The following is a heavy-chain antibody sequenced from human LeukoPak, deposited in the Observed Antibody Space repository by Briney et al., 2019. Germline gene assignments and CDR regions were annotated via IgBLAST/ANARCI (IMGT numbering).Heavy chain of an antibody. CDR2: IYYSGST. D-gene: IGHD3-10*01. Sequence: PSETLSLTCTVSGGSISSYYRSWIRQPPGKGLEWIGYIYYSGSTNYNPSLKSRVTISVDTSKNQFSLKLSSVTAADTAVYYCARVSRHFGRTYGSGSFYNDYWGQGTLVTVSS. J-gene: IGHJ4*02. CDR3: ARVSRHFGRTYGSGSFYNDY. CDR1: GGSISSYY. V-gene: IGHV4-59*08.